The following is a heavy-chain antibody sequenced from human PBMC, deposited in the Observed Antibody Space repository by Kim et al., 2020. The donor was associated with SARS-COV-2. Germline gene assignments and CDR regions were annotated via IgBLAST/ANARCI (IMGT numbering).Heavy chain of an antibody. CDR3: ARDRTGTTLFDY. V-gene: IGHV3-11*04. J-gene: IGHJ4*02. D-gene: IGHD1-7*01. Sequence: YYADTVQRRSTIPRDNAKNSLYLQMNSLSAEDTAVYYCARDRTGTTLFDYWGQGTLVTVSS.